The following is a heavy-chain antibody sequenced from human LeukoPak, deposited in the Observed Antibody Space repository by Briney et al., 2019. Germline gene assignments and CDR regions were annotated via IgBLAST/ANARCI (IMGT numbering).Heavy chain of an antibody. CDR2: TYYRSKWYN. J-gene: IGHJ4*02. Sequence: SQTLSLTCAISGDSVSSNSAAWNWIRQSPSRGLEWLGRTYYRSKWYNDYAVSLKSRITINPDTSKNQFSLQLSSVTAADTAVYYCARGRVYDFWSGYYEDYWGQGTLVAVSS. V-gene: IGHV6-1*01. CDR1: GDSVSSNSAA. D-gene: IGHD3-3*01. CDR3: ARGRVYDFWSGYYEDY.